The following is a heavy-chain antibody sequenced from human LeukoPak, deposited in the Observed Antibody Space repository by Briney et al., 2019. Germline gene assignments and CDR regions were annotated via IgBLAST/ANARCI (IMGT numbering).Heavy chain of an antibody. Sequence: GGSLRLSCSASGFTFSTYAMHWVRQAPGKGLECVSAISSNGGSTYYADSVKGRFTISRDNSKNTLYLQMSSLRAEDTAVYYCVTGTRIAVAGDYWGQGTLVTVSS. CDR2: ISSNGGST. D-gene: IGHD6-19*01. V-gene: IGHV3-64D*06. CDR1: GFTFSTYA. J-gene: IGHJ4*02. CDR3: VTGTRIAVAGDY.